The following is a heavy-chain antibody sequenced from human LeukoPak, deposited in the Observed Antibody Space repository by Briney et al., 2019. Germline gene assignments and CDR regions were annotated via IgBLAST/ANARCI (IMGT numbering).Heavy chain of an antibody. CDR1: GYTFTNYY. D-gene: IGHD4-17*01. J-gene: IGHJ4*02. Sequence: ASVKVSCKASGYTFTNYYMHWVRQAPGQGLEWMGIINPTDGDTSYAQNLQGRVTMTRDTSTSTFFMELSSLRSEDTAMYYCARDPVYSGDYSFDFWGQGTLVTVSS. CDR3: ARDPVYSGDYSFDF. V-gene: IGHV1-46*04. CDR2: INPTDGDT.